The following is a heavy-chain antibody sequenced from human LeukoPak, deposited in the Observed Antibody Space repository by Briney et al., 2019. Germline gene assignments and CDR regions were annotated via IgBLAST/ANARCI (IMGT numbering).Heavy chain of an antibody. CDR3: ARGTTKGYSSGWYRYAFDI. J-gene: IGHJ3*02. D-gene: IGHD6-19*01. V-gene: IGHV4-39*07. Sequence: SETLSLTCTVSGGSISSSSYYWGWIRQPPGKGLEWIGSIYYSGSTNYNPSLKSRVTISVDTSKNQFSLKLSSVTAADTAVYYCARGTTKGYSSGWYRYAFDIWGQGTMVTVSS. CDR2: IYYSGST. CDR1: GGSISSSSYY.